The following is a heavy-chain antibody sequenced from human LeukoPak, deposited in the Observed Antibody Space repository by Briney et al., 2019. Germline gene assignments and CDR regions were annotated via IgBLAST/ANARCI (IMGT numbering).Heavy chain of an antibody. Sequence: GGSLRLSCAASGFTFSSYWMSWVRQAPGKGLEWVANIKQDGSEKYYVDSVKGRFTISRDNAKNSLYLQMNSLRAEDTAVYYCARGRRGYCSGGSCYGKNDAFDIWGQGTMVTVSS. CDR1: GFTFSSYW. CDR3: ARGRRGYCSGGSCYGKNDAFDI. J-gene: IGHJ3*02. V-gene: IGHV3-7*01. CDR2: IKQDGSEK. D-gene: IGHD2-15*01.